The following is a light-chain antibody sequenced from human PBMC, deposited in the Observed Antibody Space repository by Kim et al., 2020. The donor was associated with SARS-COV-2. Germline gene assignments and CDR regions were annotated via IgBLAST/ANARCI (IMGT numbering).Light chain of an antibody. Sequence: ASVGDRVTITCQASQDIKKYLNWYQQKPGKAPNLLIYDASSLEAGVPSRVSGSGSGTDFTFTISSLQPEDIATYYCQQFANLPLTFGGGTKVGIK. CDR1: QDIKKY. CDR3: QQFANLPLT. CDR2: DAS. J-gene: IGKJ4*01. V-gene: IGKV1-33*01.